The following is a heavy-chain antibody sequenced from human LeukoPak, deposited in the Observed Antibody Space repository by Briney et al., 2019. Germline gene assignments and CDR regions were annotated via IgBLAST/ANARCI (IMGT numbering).Heavy chain of an antibody. J-gene: IGHJ4*02. Sequence: ASVKVSCKASGGTFSSYAISWVRQAPGQGLEWMGGIIPIFGTANYAQKFQGRVTITTDESTSTAYMELSSLRSEDTAVYYCARATYSGYARGQNYYFDYWGQGTLVTVSS. V-gene: IGHV1-69*05. CDR2: IIPIFGTA. CDR1: GGTFSSYA. CDR3: ARATYSGYARGQNYYFDY. D-gene: IGHD5-12*01.